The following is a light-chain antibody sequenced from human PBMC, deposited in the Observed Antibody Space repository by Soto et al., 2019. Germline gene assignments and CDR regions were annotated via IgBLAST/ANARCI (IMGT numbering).Light chain of an antibody. Sequence: DIVMTQSPATLSVSPGERATLSCRASQSVSSSYLAWYQQKPGQAPRLLIYGASSRATGIPDRFSGSGSGTEFTLTISSLQSEDFAVYYCQQYNNWPRTFGQGTKVDIK. J-gene: IGKJ1*01. CDR2: GAS. CDR1: QSVSSSY. V-gene: IGKV3D-15*01. CDR3: QQYNNWPRT.